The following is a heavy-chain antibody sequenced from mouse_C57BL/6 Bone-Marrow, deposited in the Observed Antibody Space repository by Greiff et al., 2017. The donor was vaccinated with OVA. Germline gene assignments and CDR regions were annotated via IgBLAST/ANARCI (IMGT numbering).Heavy chain of an antibody. V-gene: IGHV1-55*01. J-gene: IGHJ4*01. CDR3: ARSLITTVVAPYYAMDY. CDR1: GYTFTSYW. Sequence: VQLQQSGAELVKPGASVKMSCKASGYTFTSYWITWVKQRPGQGLEWIGDIYPGSGSTNYNEKFKSKATLTVDTSSSTAYMQLSSLTSEDSAVYYCARSLITTVVAPYYAMDYWGQGTSVTVSS. CDR2: IYPGSGST. D-gene: IGHD1-1*01.